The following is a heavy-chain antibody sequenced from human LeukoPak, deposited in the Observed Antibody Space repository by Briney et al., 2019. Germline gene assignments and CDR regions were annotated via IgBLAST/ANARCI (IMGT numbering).Heavy chain of an antibody. Sequence: PGGSLRLSCAASGFTFSSYSMNWVRQAPGKGLEWVSSISSSSSYIYYADSVKGRFTISRDNAKNSLYLQMNSLRAEDTAVYYCARGIRYCSGGSCYGHWLDPWGQGTLVTVSS. CDR3: ARGIRYCSGGSCYGHWLDP. CDR1: GFTFSSYS. CDR2: ISSSSSYI. V-gene: IGHV3-21*01. D-gene: IGHD2-15*01. J-gene: IGHJ5*02.